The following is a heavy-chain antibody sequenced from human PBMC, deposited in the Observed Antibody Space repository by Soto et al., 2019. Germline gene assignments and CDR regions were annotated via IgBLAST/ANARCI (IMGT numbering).Heavy chain of an antibody. CDR1: GGTFSSYA. CDR3: ARVGYGDYARDYYYGMDV. V-gene: IGHV1-69*12. D-gene: IGHD4-17*01. Sequence: QVQLVQSGAEVKKPGSSVKVSCKASGGTFSSYAISWVRQAPGQGLEWMGGIIPIFGTANYAQKFQGRVTITADESTSTAYMELSSLRSEDTAVYYCARVGYGDYARDYYYGMDVWGQGTTVTVSS. CDR2: IIPIFGTA. J-gene: IGHJ6*02.